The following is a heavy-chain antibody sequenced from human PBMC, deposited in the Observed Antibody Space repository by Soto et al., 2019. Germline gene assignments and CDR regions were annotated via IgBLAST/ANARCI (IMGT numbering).Heavy chain of an antibody. CDR1: GYTFTSYY. CDR2: INPSGGST. Sequence: GASVHVSCKASGYTFTSYYMHRVRQAPGQGLEWMGIINPSGGSTSYAQKFQGRVTMTRDTSTSTVYMELSSLRSEDTAVYYCARDYGGNNDYWGQGTLVTVSS. CDR3: ARDYGGNNDY. V-gene: IGHV1-46*01. J-gene: IGHJ4*02. D-gene: IGHD4-17*01.